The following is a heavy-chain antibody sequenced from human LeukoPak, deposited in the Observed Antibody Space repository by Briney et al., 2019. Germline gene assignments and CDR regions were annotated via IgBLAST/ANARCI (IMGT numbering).Heavy chain of an antibody. Sequence: SSETLSLTCTVSGGSISSSSYYWGWIRQPPGKGLEWIGSIYYSGSTYYNPSLKSRVTMSVDTSKNQFSLKLSSVTAADTAVYYCAREEIRSYWYFDLWGRGTLVTVSS. V-gene: IGHV4-39*07. CDR3: AREEIRSYWYFDL. CDR1: GGSISSSSYY. J-gene: IGHJ2*01. CDR2: IYYSGST.